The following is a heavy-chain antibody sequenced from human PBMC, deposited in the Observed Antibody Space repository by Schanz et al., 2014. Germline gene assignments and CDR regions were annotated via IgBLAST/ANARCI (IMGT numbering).Heavy chain of an antibody. CDR2: ISGGGGTT. Sequence: EVQLVESGGGLVQPGGSLRLSCVASGFTFSSYAMSWVRQAPGKGLEWVSAISGGGGTTYYADSVKGRFTISRDNSKNTVYIQMNSLRAEDTAVYFCARKVVATIGGYYDNWGQGTLVIVSS. V-gene: IGHV3-23*04. J-gene: IGHJ4*02. D-gene: IGHD5-12*01. CDR1: GFTFSSYA. CDR3: ARKVVATIGGYYDN.